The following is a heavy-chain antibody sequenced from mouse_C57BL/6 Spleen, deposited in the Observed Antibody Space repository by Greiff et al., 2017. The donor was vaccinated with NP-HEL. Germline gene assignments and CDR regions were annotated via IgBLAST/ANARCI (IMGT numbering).Heavy chain of an antibody. CDR1: GYAFSSSW. CDR2: IYPGDGDT. D-gene: IGHD1-2*01. Sequence: VQLQQSGPELVKPGASVKISCKASGYAFSSSWMNWVKQRPGKGLEWIGRIYPGDGDTNYNGKFKGKATLTADKSSSTAYMQLSSLTSEDSAVYFCARLAATGLRTGDYWGQGTTLTVSS. J-gene: IGHJ2*01. V-gene: IGHV1-82*01. CDR3: ARLAATGLRTGDY.